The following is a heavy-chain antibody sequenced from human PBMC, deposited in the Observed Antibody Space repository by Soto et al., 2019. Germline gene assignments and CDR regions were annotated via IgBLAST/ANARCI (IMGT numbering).Heavy chain of an antibody. Sequence: ASVKVSCKASGYTFTSYGISWVRQAPGQGLEWMGWISAYNGNTNYAQKLQGRVTMTTDTSASTAYMELRSLRSDDTAVYYCARTQFIAAAGTTFDYWGQGPLVTVSS. CDR1: GYTFTSYG. CDR3: ARTQFIAAAGTTFDY. J-gene: IGHJ4*02. D-gene: IGHD6-13*01. V-gene: IGHV1-18*01. CDR2: ISAYNGNT.